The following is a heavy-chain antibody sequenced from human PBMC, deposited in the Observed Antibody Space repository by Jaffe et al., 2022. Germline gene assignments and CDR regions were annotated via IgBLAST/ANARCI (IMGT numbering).Heavy chain of an antibody. J-gene: IGHJ5*02. CDR1: GFSFSSYA. Sequence: QVQLVESGGGVVQPGGSLRLSCAASGFSFSSYAMHWVRQAPGKGLEWVAFIRYDGSNKYYVDSVKGRFTISRDNSKDTLYLQMNSLRAEDTAVYYCAKIGTRLYGDAQGWFDPWGQGTLVTVSS. CDR2: IRYDGSNK. D-gene: IGHD4-17*01. V-gene: IGHV3-30*02. CDR3: AKIGTRLYGDAQGWFDP.